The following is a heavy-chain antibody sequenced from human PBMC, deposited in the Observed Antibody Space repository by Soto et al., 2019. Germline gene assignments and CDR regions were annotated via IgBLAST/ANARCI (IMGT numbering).Heavy chain of an antibody. Sequence: QVQLQQWGAGLLKPSGTLSLTCAVYGESFSGYYWSWIRQSPGKGLEWIGEINHSGSTTYNPSLKSRVTIAVATSTNQFSLSLNSVTAADTAVYYCARDPEWFQCGLDVWGQGTTVTVSS. CDR2: INHSGST. D-gene: IGHD3-3*01. J-gene: IGHJ6*02. CDR3: ARDPEWFQCGLDV. V-gene: IGHV4-34*01. CDR1: GESFSGYY.